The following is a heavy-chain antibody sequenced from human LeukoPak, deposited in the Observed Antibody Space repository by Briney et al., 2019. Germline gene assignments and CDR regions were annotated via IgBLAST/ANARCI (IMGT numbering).Heavy chain of an antibody. Sequence: GGSLRLSCAGAGFSFSSYAMNWVRQAPGKGLEWVSGISGSTSSTYYADSVKGRFTISRDNSKDMLYLQMNDLRAEDTAVYYCTSDYGLYYYYMALWGKGTTVTVS. D-gene: IGHD4/OR15-4a*01. J-gene: IGHJ6*03. V-gene: IGHV3-23*01. CDR2: ISGSTSST. CDR1: GFSFSSYA. CDR3: TSDYGLYYYYMAL.